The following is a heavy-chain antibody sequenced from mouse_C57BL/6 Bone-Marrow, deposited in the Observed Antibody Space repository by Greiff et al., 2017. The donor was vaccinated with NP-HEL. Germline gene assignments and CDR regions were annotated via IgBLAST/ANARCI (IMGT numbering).Heavy chain of an antibody. CDR3: ARSRLLGFDY. V-gene: IGHV1-69*01. J-gene: IGHJ2*01. D-gene: IGHD2-1*01. Sequence: GQGLEWIGEIDPSDSYTNYHQKFKGKSTLTVDKSSSTAYMQLSSLTSEDSAVYYCARSRLLGFDYWGQGTTLTVSS. CDR2: IDPSDSYT.